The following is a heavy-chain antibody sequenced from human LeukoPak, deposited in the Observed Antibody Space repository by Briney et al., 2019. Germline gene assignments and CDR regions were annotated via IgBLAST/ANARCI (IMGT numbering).Heavy chain of an antibody. J-gene: IGHJ4*02. CDR2: IYYSGST. CDR1: AGSISSNSHH. V-gene: IGHV4-31*03. Sequence: SETLSLTCTVSAGSISSNSHHWGWIRQHPGKGLEWIGYIYYSGSTYYNPSLKSRVTISVDTSKNQFSLKLSSVTAADTAVYYCARVPRLRFLEWLLADYWGQGTLVTVSS. CDR3: ARVPRLRFLEWLLADY. D-gene: IGHD3-3*01.